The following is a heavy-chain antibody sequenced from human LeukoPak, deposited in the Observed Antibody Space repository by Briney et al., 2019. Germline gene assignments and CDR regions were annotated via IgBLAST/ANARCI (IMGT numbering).Heavy chain of an antibody. D-gene: IGHD6-25*01. V-gene: IGHV4-38-2*02. Sequence: SETLSLTCTVSDDSISDYYRGWIRQPPGKGLEWIGSIFHSGSTSYNPSLKSRVTMSIDTSKNQFSLKLSSVTAADTALYYCARYHSGYDDYWGPGILVTVSS. J-gene: IGHJ4*02. CDR3: ARYHSGYDDY. CDR1: DDSISDYY. CDR2: IFHSGST.